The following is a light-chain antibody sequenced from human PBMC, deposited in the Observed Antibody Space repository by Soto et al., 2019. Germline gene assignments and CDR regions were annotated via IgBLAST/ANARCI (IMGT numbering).Light chain of an antibody. J-gene: IGLJ2*01. CDR3: SSYTAFSTDIL. CDR1: SSDVGSYNF. CDR2: QVT. Sequence: QSALTQPASVSGSPGQSITISCTGTSSDVGSYNFVCWYQQHAGTAPKLIIYQVTNRPSGVSDRFSASKSGDTASLTISGLQAEDEAFYYCSSYTAFSTDILFGGGTKLTVL. V-gene: IGLV2-14*01.